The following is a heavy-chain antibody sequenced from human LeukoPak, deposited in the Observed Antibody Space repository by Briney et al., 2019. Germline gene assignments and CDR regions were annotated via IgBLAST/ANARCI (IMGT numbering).Heavy chain of an antibody. CDR1: GFTFEDYA. V-gene: IGHV3-9*01. CDR3: AKELVLYAIGDGVDY. D-gene: IGHD2-8*02. J-gene: IGHJ4*02. Sequence: GGSLRLSCAASGFTFEDYAMHWVRHAPGKGLEWVSGISWNSGSIGYADSVKGRFTISRDNAKNSLYLQMNSLRAEDTALYYCAKELVLYAIGDGVDYWGQGTLVTVSS. CDR2: ISWNSGSI.